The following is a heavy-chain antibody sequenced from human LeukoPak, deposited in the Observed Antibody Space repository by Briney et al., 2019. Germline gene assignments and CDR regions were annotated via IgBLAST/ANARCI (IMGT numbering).Heavy chain of an antibody. CDR2: ISSSSSTI. J-gene: IGHJ4*02. CDR1: GFTFSSYS. D-gene: IGHD1-26*01. CDR3: ASGPSSLDY. Sequence: GGSLRLSCAASGFTFSSYSMNWVRQAPGKGLEWVSYISSSSSTIYYADSVKGRFTISRDNAKNSLYLQMNSLRAEDTAVYYCASGPSSLDYWGQGTLVTVSS. V-gene: IGHV3-48*01.